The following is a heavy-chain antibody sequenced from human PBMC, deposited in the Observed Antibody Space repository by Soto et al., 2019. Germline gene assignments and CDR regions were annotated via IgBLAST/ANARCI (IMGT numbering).Heavy chain of an antibody. J-gene: IGHJ6*02. CDR2: IYYSGST. Sequence: SETLSLTCTVSGGSISSGDYYWSWIRQPPGKGLEWIGYIYYSGSTYYNPSLKSRVTISVDTSKNQFSLKLSSVTAADTAVYYCARVRWLQFRSYYLGTDVWGQGTAVTVSS. CDR3: ARVRWLQFRSYYLGTDV. D-gene: IGHD5-12*01. V-gene: IGHV4-30-4*01. CDR1: GGSISSGDYY.